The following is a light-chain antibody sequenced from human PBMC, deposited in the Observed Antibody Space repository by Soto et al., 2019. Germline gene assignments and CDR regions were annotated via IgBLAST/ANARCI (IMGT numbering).Light chain of an antibody. V-gene: IGKV1-5*03. Sequence: DIQITQSPSTLSASVGDRVTITCRASQSISSWLAWYQQKPGKAPKLLIYKASSLASGVPSRFSGSGSGTDFTLTISSLQPDDFATYYCQQYNSYSWTFGQGTKVDIK. CDR1: QSISSW. CDR3: QQYNSYSWT. J-gene: IGKJ1*01. CDR2: KAS.